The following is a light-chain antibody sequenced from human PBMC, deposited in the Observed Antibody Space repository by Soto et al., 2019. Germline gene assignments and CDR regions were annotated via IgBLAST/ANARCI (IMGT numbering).Light chain of an antibody. CDR2: AAS. CDR1: HSINTSF. CDR3: QQYASAPFS. Sequence: EIVLTQSPGTVSLSPGDRATLSCRASHSINTSFLAWFQQKPGQAPRLLIYAASTRATGIPDRFSGSASETDFTLTINRLAPEDSAVYYYQQYASAPFSLGPGTKVDIK. J-gene: IGKJ3*01. V-gene: IGKV3-20*01.